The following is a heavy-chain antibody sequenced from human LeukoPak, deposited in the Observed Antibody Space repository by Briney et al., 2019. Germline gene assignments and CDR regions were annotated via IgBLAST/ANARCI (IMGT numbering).Heavy chain of an antibody. CDR1: GFTFSSYS. D-gene: IGHD3-22*01. CDR2: ISSSSSTI. CDR3: ARFPAPYYYDSRVLYFDY. V-gene: IGHV3-48*01. Sequence: GGSLRLSCAASGFTFSSYSMNWVRQAPGKGLEWVSYISSSSSTIYYVDSVKGRFTISGDNAKNSLYLQMNSLRAEDTAVYYCARFPAPYYYDSRVLYFDYWGQGTLVTVSS. J-gene: IGHJ4*02.